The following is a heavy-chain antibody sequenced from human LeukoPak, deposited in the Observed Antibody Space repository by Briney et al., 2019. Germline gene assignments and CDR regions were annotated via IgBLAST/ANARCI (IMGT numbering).Heavy chain of an antibody. CDR3: ARDEEHILTGYYNY. CDR2: ISYDGSNK. CDR1: GFTFSNYA. D-gene: IGHD3-9*01. V-gene: IGHV3-30*04. Sequence: GGSLRLSCAASGFTFSNYAMHWVRQAPGKGLEWVAVISYDGSNKYYADSVKGRFTISRDNSKNTLYLQMNSLRAEDTAVYYCARDEEHILTGYYNYWGQATLVTVSP. J-gene: IGHJ4*02.